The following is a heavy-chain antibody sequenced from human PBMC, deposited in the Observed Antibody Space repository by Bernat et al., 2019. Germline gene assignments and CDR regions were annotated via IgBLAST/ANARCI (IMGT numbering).Heavy chain of an antibody. CDR3: ARDWPDTSERSFLSSGNGHFDI. CDR1: GYTFTSSYG. Sequence: QVQLVQSGAEVKKPGASVKVSCKASGYTFTSSYGISWVRQAPGQGLEWMGWISANNGNTNYAQKLQGRVTMTTDTSTSTAYMELRSLRSDDTAVYYCARDWPDTSERSFLSSGNGHFDIWGQGTMVTVSS. J-gene: IGHJ3*02. V-gene: IGHV1-18*01. D-gene: IGHD2-8*01. CDR2: ISANNGNT.